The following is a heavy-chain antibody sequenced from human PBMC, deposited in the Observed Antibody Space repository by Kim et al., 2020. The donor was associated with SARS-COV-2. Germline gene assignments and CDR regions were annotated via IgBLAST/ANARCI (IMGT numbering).Heavy chain of an antibody. CDR3: ARGGRDGYNYGRKTNHDAFDI. CDR1: GGTFSSYA. Sequence: SVKVSCKASGGTFSSYAISWVRQAPGQGLEWMGGIIPIFDTTNYAQKFQGRVTITADESTSTAYMELSSLRSEDTAVYYCARGGRDGYNYGRKTNHDAFDIWGQGTMITVSS. V-gene: IGHV1-69*13. CDR2: IIPIFDTT. D-gene: IGHD5-12*01. J-gene: IGHJ3*02.